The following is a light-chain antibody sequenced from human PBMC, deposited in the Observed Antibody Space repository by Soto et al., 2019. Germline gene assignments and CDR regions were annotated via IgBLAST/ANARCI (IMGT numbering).Light chain of an antibody. J-gene: IGLJ3*02. Sequence: QSVLTQPPSASGTPGQRVTVSCLGSRSNIGSHPVHWYQQLPGTAPKLLIFNKNLRPSGVPDRFSGSKSGTSASLAISGLQSEDEAHYYCSAWDDSLNGPVFGGGTKVTVL. V-gene: IGLV1-44*01. CDR2: NKN. CDR3: SAWDDSLNGPV. CDR1: RSNIGSHP.